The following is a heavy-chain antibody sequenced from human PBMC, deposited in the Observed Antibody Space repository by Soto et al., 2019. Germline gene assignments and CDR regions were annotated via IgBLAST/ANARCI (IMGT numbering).Heavy chain of an antibody. CDR3: ARVQATPFVVVVAAPIDY. D-gene: IGHD2-15*01. CDR2: MSGSGGST. CDR1: GFSFSSYV. Sequence: PGGSLRLSCAASGFSFSSYVMAWVRQAPGKGLEWVSAMSGSGGSTYQPDSVKGRFTISRDNSENTLSLQMNSLRAEDTAVYYCARVQATPFVVVVAAPIDYWGQATLVTVSS. V-gene: IGHV3-23*01. J-gene: IGHJ4*02.